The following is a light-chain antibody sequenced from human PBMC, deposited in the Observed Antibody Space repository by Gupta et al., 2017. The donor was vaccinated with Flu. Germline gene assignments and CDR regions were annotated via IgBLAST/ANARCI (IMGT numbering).Light chain of an antibody. CDR2: AAS. V-gene: IGKV1-39*01. CDR1: QSISSD. J-gene: IGKJ1*01. CDR3: QQSDKTPQT. Sequence: PSSLAASVGDRVTITCRASQSISSDLNWYQQKPGKAPKLLIYAASSLQSGVPSRFSGSGSGTDFALTISRLQPEDFATYYCQQSDKTPQTFGQGTKVEIK.